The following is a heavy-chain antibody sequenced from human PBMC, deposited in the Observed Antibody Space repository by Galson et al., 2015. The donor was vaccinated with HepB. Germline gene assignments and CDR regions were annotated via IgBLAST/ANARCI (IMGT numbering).Heavy chain of an antibody. D-gene: IGHD5-24*01. CDR3: AKDKYGDGYNVFDY. CDR2: ISWNSGSI. Sequence: SLRLSCAASGFTFDDYAMHWVRQAPGKGLEWVSGISWNSGSIGYADSVKGRFTISRDNAKNSLYLQMNSLRAEDTALYYCAKDKYGDGYNVFDYWGQGTLVTVSS. J-gene: IGHJ4*02. V-gene: IGHV3-9*01. CDR1: GFTFDDYA.